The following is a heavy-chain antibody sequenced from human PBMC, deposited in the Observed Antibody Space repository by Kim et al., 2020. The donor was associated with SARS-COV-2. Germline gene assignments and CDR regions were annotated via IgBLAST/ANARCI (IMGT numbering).Heavy chain of an antibody. Sequence: GGSLRLSCAASGFSFSDHYMEWVRQAPGKGLEWVGRIKNKAYSYITEYAASVKGRLTISRVDSESSLYLQMNSLQTEDTAVYFCVRDLMRPGGTKDYWGQGTLVTVSS. D-gene: IGHD6-13*01. V-gene: IGHV3-72*01. CDR1: GFSFSDHY. J-gene: IGHJ4*02. CDR3: VRDLMRPGGTKDY. CDR2: IKNKAYSYIT.